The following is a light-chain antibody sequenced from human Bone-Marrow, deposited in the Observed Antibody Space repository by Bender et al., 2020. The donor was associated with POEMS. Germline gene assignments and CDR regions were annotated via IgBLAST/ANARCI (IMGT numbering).Light chain of an antibody. J-gene: IGLJ2*01. CDR3: QSADSSNTYV. CDR2: DVT. V-gene: IGLV2-11*01. CDR1: SNDVGEYDY. Sequence: QSALTQPHSVSGSPGQSVTISCTGTSNDVGEYDYVSWYQLFPGKAPKVIIYDVTKRPSGIPERFSGSSSGAIVTLTISGVQAEDEADYYCQSADSSNTYVFGGGTKLTVL.